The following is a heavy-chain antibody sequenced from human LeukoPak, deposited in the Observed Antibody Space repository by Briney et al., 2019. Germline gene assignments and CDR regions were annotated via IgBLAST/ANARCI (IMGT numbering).Heavy chain of an antibody. V-gene: IGHV4-34*12. CDR1: GGSFSGYY. J-gene: IGHJ5*02. Sequence: SETLSLTCAVYGGSFSGYYWSWIRQPPGKGLEWIGSRLGSNSYSGSTYYNPSLKSRVTVSVDTSKNQFSLKLSSVTAADTAVYYCARVKGAVVVPAAILGEARKRNWFDPWGQGTLVTVSS. D-gene: IGHD2-2*02. CDR3: ARVKGAVVVPAAILGEARKRNWFDP. CDR2: NSYSGST.